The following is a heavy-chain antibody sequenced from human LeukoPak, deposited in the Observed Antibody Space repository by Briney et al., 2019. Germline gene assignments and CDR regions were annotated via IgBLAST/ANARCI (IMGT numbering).Heavy chain of an antibody. CDR1: GFIFKNYV. CDR2: ISATGGFT. V-gene: IGHV3-23*01. J-gene: IGHJ4*02. CDR3: AKRSVGSGWYTTQRHFDS. D-gene: IGHD6-19*01. Sequence: GGSLRPSCEASGFIFKNYVMIWVRQAPGKGLQWVSGISATGGFTYYADYVKGRLTISRDNSKSTMYLEMNSLKAEGTGVYYCAKRSVGSGWYTTQRHFDSWGLGTLVTVSS.